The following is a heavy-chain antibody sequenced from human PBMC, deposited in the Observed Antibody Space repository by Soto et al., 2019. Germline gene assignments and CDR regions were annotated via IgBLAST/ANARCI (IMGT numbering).Heavy chain of an antibody. CDR2: IKQDGSEK. CDR3: ARDFHPRTSWAFDN. Sequence: PGGSLRLSCAASGFTFSSYWMSWVRQAPGKGLEWVANIKQDGSEKYYVESVKGRFTISRDNARNSLYLQMNSLRAEDTAVDYWARDFHPRTSWAFDNWGKGTMVT. J-gene: IGHJ3*02. V-gene: IGHV3-7*05. CDR1: GFTFSSYW.